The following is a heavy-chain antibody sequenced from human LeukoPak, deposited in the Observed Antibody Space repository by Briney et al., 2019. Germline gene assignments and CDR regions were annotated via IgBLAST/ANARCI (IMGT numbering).Heavy chain of an antibody. D-gene: IGHD2/OR15-2a*01. V-gene: IGHV3-23*01. CDR3: AKGSTTSGYYFDS. Sequence: GGSLRLSCAASGFTISTYAMGWIRQAPGKGLEWVSAIVGSGGITYYADFVKGRFTISGDNSRNTVYLQMNSLRAEDTAVYFCAKGSTTSGYYFDSWGQGTLVTVSS. CDR2: IVGSGGIT. J-gene: IGHJ4*02. CDR1: GFTISTYA.